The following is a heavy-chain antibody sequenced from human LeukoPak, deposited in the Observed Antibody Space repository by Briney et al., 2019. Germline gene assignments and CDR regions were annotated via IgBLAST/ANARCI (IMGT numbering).Heavy chain of an antibody. Sequence: SETLSLTCTVSGGSISSGGYYWSWLRQRPGKGLEWIGYIYYSGSTYYNPSLKSRVTISVDMSKNQFSLKLSSVTAADTAVYYCARVQTVELPYFDYWGQGTLVTVSS. CDR3: ARVQTVELPYFDY. CDR2: IYYSGST. J-gene: IGHJ4*02. V-gene: IGHV4-31*03. CDR1: GGSISSGGYY. D-gene: IGHD4-11*01.